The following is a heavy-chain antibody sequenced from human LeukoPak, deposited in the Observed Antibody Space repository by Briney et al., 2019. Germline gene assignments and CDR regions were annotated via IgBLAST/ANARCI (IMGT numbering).Heavy chain of an antibody. Sequence: VASVKVSCKAAGYTFSTYDISWVRQATGQGLEWMGWMNPKSGNTLYAQKFQGRVTMTRNTSISTAYMELSSLRSEDTAVYYCARGISGSSRYYYYYYYMDVWGKGTTVTISS. J-gene: IGHJ6*03. V-gene: IGHV1-8*01. D-gene: IGHD3-10*01. CDR3: ARGISGSSRYYYYYYYMDV. CDR2: MNPKSGNT. CDR1: GYTFSTYD.